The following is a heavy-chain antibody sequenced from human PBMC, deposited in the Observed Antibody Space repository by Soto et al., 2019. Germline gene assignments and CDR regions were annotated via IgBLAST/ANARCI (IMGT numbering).Heavy chain of an antibody. D-gene: IGHD3-9*01. CDR2: IWYDGSNK. V-gene: IGHV3-33*01. CDR1: GFTFSSYG. J-gene: IGHJ3*02. Sequence: QVQLVESGGGVVQPGRSLRLSCAASGFTFSSYGMHWVRQAPGKGLEWVAVIWYDGSNKYYADSVKGRFTISRDNSKKPLYMQMNRLRDEDTAVYYCARDPVLRYFDWLFTELDDAFDIWGQGTMVTVSS. CDR3: ARDPVLRYFDWLFTELDDAFDI.